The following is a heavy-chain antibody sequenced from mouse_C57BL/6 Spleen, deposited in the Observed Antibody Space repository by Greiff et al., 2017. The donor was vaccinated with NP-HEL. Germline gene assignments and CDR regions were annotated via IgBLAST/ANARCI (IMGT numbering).Heavy chain of an antibody. CDR1: VYTFTSYW. V-gene: IGHV1-72*01. CDR2: IDPNSGGT. J-gene: IGHJ2*01. CDR3: ARGDYYGSRGYYFDY. D-gene: IGHD1-1*01. Sequence: QVQLQQPGAELVKPGASVKLSCKASVYTFTSYWMHWVKQRPGRGLEWIGRIDPNSGGTKYNEKFKSKATLTVDKPSSTAYMQLSSLTSEDSAVYYCARGDYYGSRGYYFDYWGQGTTLTVSS.